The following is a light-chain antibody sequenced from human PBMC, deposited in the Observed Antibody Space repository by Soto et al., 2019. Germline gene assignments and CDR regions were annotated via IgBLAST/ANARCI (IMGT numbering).Light chain of an antibody. J-gene: IGLJ1*01. CDR3: NSYTSSNSDV. V-gene: IGLV2-14*01. Sequence: QSALTQPASVSGSPGQSITISCTGTSSDVGGYNYVSRYQQHPGKAPKLMIYDVSNRPSGVSNRFSGSKSGNTASLTISGLRAEDEADYYCNSYTSSNSDVFGTGTKLTVL. CDR1: SSDVGGYNY. CDR2: DVS.